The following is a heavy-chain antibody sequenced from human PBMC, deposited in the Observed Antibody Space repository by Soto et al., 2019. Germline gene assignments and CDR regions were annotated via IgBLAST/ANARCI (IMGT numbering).Heavy chain of an antibody. V-gene: IGHV4-34*01. CDR1: GVSFSGYI. CDR2: INHSGSS. D-gene: IGHD1-26*01. Sequence: PSETLSLTCAVSGVSFSGYIWTWIRQTPGKGLQWIGQINHSGSSIYNPSLKNRVTISTMSNNKFSLELSSVTAADTAVYYCTRCLFSGSSYSGSWYYFDSWGQGTMVTSPQ. J-gene: IGHJ4*02. CDR3: TRCLFSGSSYSGSWYYFDS.